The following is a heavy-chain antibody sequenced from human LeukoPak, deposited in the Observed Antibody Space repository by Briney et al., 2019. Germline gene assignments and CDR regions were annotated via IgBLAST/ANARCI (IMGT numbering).Heavy chain of an antibody. CDR1: GGSISTYE. CDR2: IYYSGST. V-gene: IGHV4-59*08. J-gene: IGHJ4*02. D-gene: IGHD1-26*01. Sequence: SETLSLACTASGGSISTYEWNWIRQSPGKGLEWIGKIYYSGSTNYNPSLKSRVTISVDTSKNQFSLKLSSVTAADTAVYYCARLEWELNFYYWGQGTLVTVSS. CDR3: ARLEWELNFYY.